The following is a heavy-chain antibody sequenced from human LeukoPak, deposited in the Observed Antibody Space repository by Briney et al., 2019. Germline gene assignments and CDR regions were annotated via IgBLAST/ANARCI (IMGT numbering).Heavy chain of an antibody. Sequence: GGSLRLSCAASGFTVSSNYMSWVRQAPGKGLGWGSVIYSGGTTYYADSVKGRFTISRDNSKNTLYLQMSSLRAEDTAVYYCARDRGTTSLGYYYYMDVWGKGTTVTVSS. CDR3: ARDRGTTSLGYYYYMDV. CDR2: IYSGGTT. CDR1: GFTVSSNY. J-gene: IGHJ6*03. V-gene: IGHV3-66*01. D-gene: IGHD1-7*01.